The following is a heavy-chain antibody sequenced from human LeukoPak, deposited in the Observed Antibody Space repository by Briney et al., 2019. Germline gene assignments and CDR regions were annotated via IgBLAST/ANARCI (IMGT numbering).Heavy chain of an antibody. CDR2: ISAYNGNT. CDR1: GGTFTNYA. Sequence: ASVKVSCKASGGTFTNYAFTWVRQAPGQGLEWMGWISAYNGNTNYAQKLQGRVTMTTDTSTSTAYMELRSLRSDDTAVYYCARQGWHGYSSGWYQYYFDYWGQGTLVTVSS. V-gene: IGHV1-18*01. J-gene: IGHJ4*02. D-gene: IGHD6-19*01. CDR3: ARQGWHGYSSGWYQYYFDY.